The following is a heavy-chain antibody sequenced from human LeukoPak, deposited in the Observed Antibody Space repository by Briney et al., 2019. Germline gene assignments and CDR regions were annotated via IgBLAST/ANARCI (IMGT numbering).Heavy chain of an antibody. CDR3: ARHLYYYDSSSYSPYYYMDV. J-gene: IGHJ6*03. V-gene: IGHV4-39*01. CDR2: IYYTGST. Sequence: SETLSLTCTVSGGSISSSSYYWGWIRQPPGKGLEWIGTIYYTGSTYYNPALKSRVTISEDTSKNQFSLKLTSVTAADTAVYFCARHLYYYDSSSYSPYYYMDVWGKGTTVTVSS. CDR1: GGSISSSSYY. D-gene: IGHD3-22*01.